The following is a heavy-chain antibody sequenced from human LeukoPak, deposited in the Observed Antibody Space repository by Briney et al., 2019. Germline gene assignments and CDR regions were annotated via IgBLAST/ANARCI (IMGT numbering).Heavy chain of an antibody. J-gene: IGHJ4*02. V-gene: IGHV3-74*01. Sequence: GGSLKLSCTASGFTFSTYWMHWVRQAPGKGLVWVSRINSDGNSTNYADSVKGRFTISRDNAKNTLYLQMNSLRAEDTAVYFCARVLDGSGSRSFDYWGQGTLVTVSS. CDR2: INSDGNST. CDR1: GFTFSTYW. D-gene: IGHD3-10*01. CDR3: ARVLDGSGSRSFDY.